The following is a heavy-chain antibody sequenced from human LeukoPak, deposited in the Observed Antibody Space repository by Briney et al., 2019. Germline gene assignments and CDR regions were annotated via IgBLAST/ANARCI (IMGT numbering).Heavy chain of an antibody. D-gene: IGHD3-22*01. CDR1: GYSISSSSYY. Sequence: SETLSLTCTVSGYSISSSSYYWGWIRQPPGKGLEWIGDIYYRGSTYYNPSLKSRVSISIDTSNNQFSLTLNSVTAADTALYFCARRRYYDSTGYLDWGQGTLVTVSS. CDR2: IYYRGST. J-gene: IGHJ1*01. CDR3: ARRRYYDSTGYLD. V-gene: IGHV4-39*01.